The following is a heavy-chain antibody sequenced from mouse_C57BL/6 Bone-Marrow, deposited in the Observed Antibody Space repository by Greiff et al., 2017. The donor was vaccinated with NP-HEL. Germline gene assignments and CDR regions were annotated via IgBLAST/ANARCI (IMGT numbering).Heavy chain of an antibody. J-gene: IGHJ1*03. D-gene: IGHD4-1*01. CDR1: GYTFTSYW. CDR3: ARDWGWYFDV. CDR2: IHPNSGST. V-gene: IGHV1-64*01. Sequence: QVQLQQPGAELVKPGASVKLSCKASGYTFTSYWMHWVKQRPGHGLEWIGMIHPNSGSTNYNEKFKSKATLTVDKSSSTAYMQLSSLTSEDSAVYYCARDWGWYFDVWGTGTTVTVSS.